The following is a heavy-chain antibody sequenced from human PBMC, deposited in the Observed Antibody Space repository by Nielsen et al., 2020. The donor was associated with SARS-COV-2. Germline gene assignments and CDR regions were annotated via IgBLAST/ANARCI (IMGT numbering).Heavy chain of an antibody. CDR3: ASNSMPRSSMDV. Sequence: ASVKASCKASGYTFTSYYMHWVRQAPGQGLEWMGIINPSGGSTSYAQKFQGRVTMTRDTSTSTVYMELSSLRSEDTAVYYCASNSMPRSSMDVWGQGTTVTVSS. CDR2: INPSGGST. CDR1: GYTFTSYY. J-gene: IGHJ6*02. V-gene: IGHV1-46*01. D-gene: IGHD2/OR15-2a*01.